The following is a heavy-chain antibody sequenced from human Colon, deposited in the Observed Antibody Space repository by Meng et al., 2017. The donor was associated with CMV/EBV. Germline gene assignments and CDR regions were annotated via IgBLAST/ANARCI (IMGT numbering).Heavy chain of an antibody. CDR3: ARDYGGWGSSSPPYYFDY. J-gene: IGHJ4*02. CDR2: IYYSGST. D-gene: IGHD6-6*01. V-gene: IGHV4-39*07. Sequence: GSLRLSCPVSGGSIGSSSYYWGWIRQPPGKGLEWIGSIYYSGSTYYNPSLKSRVTISVDTSKNQFSLKLSSVTAADTAVYYCARDYGGWGSSSPPYYFDYWGQGTLVTVSS. CDR1: GGSIGSSSYY.